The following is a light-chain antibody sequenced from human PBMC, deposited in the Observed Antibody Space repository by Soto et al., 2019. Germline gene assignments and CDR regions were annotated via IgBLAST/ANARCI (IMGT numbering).Light chain of an antibody. V-gene: IGKV3-20*01. Sequence: EIVLTQSPGTLSMSPGERATLSCRASQSVSSSYLAWFQQKPGQAPRLLMYGASSRATGIPDRFSGSGSGTVFTLTISRLEPEDFAVYYCQLYGSTPPMYTFGQGTKLEI. CDR1: QSVSSSY. CDR2: GAS. J-gene: IGKJ2*01. CDR3: QLYGSTPPMYT.